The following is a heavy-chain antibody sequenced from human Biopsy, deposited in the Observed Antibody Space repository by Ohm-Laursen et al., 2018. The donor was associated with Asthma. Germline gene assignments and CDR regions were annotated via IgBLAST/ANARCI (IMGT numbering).Heavy chain of an antibody. CDR1: GYNFISFA. Sequence: ASVKVSCKASGYNFISFAIHWVRQAPGQRLEWMGWVNTGNGDTKYSQKFQGRVTITRDTSAGTAYMELRNLRSEDTATYYCARTYYDFLTGQVKDAFGVWGQGTMVTVSS. CDR3: ARTYYDFLTGQVKDAFGV. D-gene: IGHD3-9*01. J-gene: IGHJ3*01. V-gene: IGHV1-3*04. CDR2: VNTGNGDT.